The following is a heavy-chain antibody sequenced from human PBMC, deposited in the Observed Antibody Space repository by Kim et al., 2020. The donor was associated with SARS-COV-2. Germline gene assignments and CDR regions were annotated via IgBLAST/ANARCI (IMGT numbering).Heavy chain of an antibody. CDR2: INPTGGST. CDR1: GYNFIDYF. V-gene: IGHV1-46*01. CDR3: ARVGLDGMDV. Sequence: ASVKVSCKASGYNFIDYFLHWVRQAPGQGLEWMAVINPTGGSTTYSQDFQGRLTVTRDTSTSTVYMDLRSLRSDDTALYFCARVGLDGMDVWGQGTTVIVS. J-gene: IGHJ6*02.